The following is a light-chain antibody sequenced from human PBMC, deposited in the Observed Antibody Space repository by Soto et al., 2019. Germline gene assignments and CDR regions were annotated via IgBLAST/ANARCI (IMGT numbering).Light chain of an antibody. CDR2: EVS. CDR3: SLNTSSSTLV. CDR1: SSDVGSYNR. V-gene: IGLV2-18*01. J-gene: IGLJ1*01. Sequence: QSVLTQPPSVSGSPGQSVTISCTGTSSDVGSYNRVSWYQQPPGTAPKLMIYEVSNRPSGVPDRFSGSKSGNTASLTISGLQAQDEADYYCSLNTSSSTLVFGTGTKVTVL.